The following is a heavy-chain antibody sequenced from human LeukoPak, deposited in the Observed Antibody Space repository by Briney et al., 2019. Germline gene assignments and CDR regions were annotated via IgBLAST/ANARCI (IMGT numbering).Heavy chain of an antibody. V-gene: IGHV4-34*01. CDR3: ARGAGDTAMAY. Sequence: PSETLSLTCAVYGGSFSGCYWSWIRQPPGKGLEWIGEINHSGSTNYNPSLKSRVTISVDTSKNQFSLKLSSVTAADTAVYYCARGAGDTAMAYWGQGTLVTVSS. J-gene: IGHJ4*02. D-gene: IGHD5-18*01. CDR2: INHSGST. CDR1: GGSFSGCY.